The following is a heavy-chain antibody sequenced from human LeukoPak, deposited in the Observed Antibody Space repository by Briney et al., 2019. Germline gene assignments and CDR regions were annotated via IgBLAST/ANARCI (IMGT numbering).Heavy chain of an antibody. CDR3: EKYAYCSSTSCYWDHAHWFDP. V-gene: IGHV3-23*01. J-gene: IGHJ5*02. CDR2: ISGSGGST. Sequence: GGSLRLSCAASGFTFSSYAMSWVRQAPGKGLEWVSAISGSGGSTYYADSVKGRFTISRDNSKNTLYLQMNSLRAEDTAVYYCEKYAYCSSTSCYWDHAHWFDPWGQGTLVTVSS. D-gene: IGHD2-2*01. CDR1: GFTFSSYA.